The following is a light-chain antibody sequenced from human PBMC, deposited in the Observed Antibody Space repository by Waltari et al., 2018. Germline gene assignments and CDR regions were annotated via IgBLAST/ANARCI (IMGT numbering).Light chain of an antibody. CDR2: WAS. CDR1: QSVLYSSNNKNY. J-gene: IGKJ1*01. Sequence: DIVMTQAPDSLAASMGERATINCKSSQSVLYSSNNKNYLAWYQQRPGQPPKLLIYWASTRESGVPDRFSGSGSGTDFTLTISSLLAEDVAVYYCQQYSAIPRTFGQGTKVEIK. V-gene: IGKV4-1*01. CDR3: QQYSAIPRT.